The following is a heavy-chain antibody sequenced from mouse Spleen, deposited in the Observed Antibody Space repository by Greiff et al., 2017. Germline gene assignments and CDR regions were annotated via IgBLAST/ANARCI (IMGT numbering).Heavy chain of an antibody. Sequence: VHLVESGAELVRPGASVTLSCKASGYTFTDYEMHWVKQTPVHGLEWIGAIDPETGGTAYNQKFKGKATLTADKSSSTAYMELRSLTSEDSAVYYCTRGHYYETAPTFAYWGQGTLVTVSA. D-gene: IGHD1-2*01. J-gene: IGHJ3*01. CDR3: TRGHYYETAPTFAY. CDR2: IDPETGGT. V-gene: IGHV1-15*01. CDR1: GYTFTDYE.